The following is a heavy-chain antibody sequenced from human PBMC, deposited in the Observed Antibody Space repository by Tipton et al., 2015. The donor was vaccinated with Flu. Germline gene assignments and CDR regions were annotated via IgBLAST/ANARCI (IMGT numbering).Heavy chain of an antibody. CDR1: EDHMSNFY. CDR2: IHTNGKT. Sequence: TLSLTCSVSEDHMSNFYWSWVRQPAGEGLEWIGRIHTNGKTDYNPSLKSRVAMSIATSKKQFSLHVTSVTAADTAVYYCVREYGTMDYWGQGRLVTASS. CDR3: VREYGTMDY. V-gene: IGHV4-4*07. J-gene: IGHJ4*02. D-gene: IGHD1-1*01.